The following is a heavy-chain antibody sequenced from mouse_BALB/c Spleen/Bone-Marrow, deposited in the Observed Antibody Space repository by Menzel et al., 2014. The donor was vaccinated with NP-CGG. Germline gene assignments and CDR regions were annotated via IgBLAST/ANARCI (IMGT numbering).Heavy chain of an antibody. D-gene: IGHD2-4*01. J-gene: IGHJ2*01. CDR1: GFNIKDTY. V-gene: IGHV14-3*02. Sequence: VQLKESGAELVKPGASVKLSCTASGFNIKDTYMHWVKQRPEQGLEWIGRIDPANGNTKYDPKFQGKATITADTSSNTAYLQLSSLTSEDTAVYYCAIYDYEVYFDYWGRGSTLTVSS. CDR2: IDPANGNT. CDR3: AIYDYEVYFDY.